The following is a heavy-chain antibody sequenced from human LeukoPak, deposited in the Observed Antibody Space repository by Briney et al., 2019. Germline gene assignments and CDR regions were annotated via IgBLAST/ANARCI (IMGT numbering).Heavy chain of an antibody. D-gene: IGHD3-10*01. CDR3: ARHPRAGAFDI. J-gene: IGHJ3*02. Sequence: SETLSLTCTASGASFNSGSYHWSWIRQSPGKGLEWIGYIFYGGSTNYNPSLKSRVTISGDTSKNQLSLKLSSVTAADTAVYYCARHPRAGAFDIWGQGTMVTVSS. CDR1: GASFNSGSYH. CDR2: IFYGGST. V-gene: IGHV4-61*01.